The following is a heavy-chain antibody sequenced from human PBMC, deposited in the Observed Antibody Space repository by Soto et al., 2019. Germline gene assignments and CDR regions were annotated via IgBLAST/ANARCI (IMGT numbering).Heavy chain of an antibody. Sequence: QVQLVESGGGLVKPGGSLRLSCAASGFTFSDYYMSWIRQAPWKGLEWISYISSSSDYTNYADSVKGRFTISRDNAKNSLYLQMNSLRAEDTAVYYCAREDYYDGSGYYSYWGQGTLVSVSS. V-gene: IGHV3-11*05. CDR3: AREDYYDGSGYYSY. D-gene: IGHD3-22*01. CDR1: GFTFSDYY. J-gene: IGHJ4*02. CDR2: ISSSSDYT.